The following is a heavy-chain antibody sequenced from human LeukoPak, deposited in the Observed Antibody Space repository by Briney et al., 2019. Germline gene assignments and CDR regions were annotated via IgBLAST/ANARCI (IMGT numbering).Heavy chain of an antibody. D-gene: IGHD5-12*01. CDR1: GFTFSSYG. CDR2: IRYDGSNK. CDR3: AKDSSYSGYEGAAFDI. Sequence: GGSLRLSCAASGFTFSSYGMHWVRQAPGKGLEWVAFIRYDGSNKYYADSVKGRFTISRDNSNNTLYLQMNSLRAEDTAVYYCAKDSSYSGYEGAAFDIWGQGTMVTVSS. J-gene: IGHJ3*02. V-gene: IGHV3-30*02.